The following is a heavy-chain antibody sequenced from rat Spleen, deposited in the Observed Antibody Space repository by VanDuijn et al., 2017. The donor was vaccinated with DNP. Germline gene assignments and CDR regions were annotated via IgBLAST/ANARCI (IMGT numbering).Heavy chain of an antibody. J-gene: IGHJ3*01. CDR2: ITYGGST. CDR1: DYSITSNY. CDR3: ARSNYDGSYYHGWFAN. V-gene: IGHV3-1*01. Sequence: EVQLQESGPGRVKPSQSLSLTCSVTDYSITSNYWGWVRKFPGNKMEWMGYITYGGSTGYNPSLKSRISITRDTSKNQFFLQLNSVTTEDTATYFCARSNYDGSYYHGWFANWGQGTLVTVSS. D-gene: IGHD1-12*02.